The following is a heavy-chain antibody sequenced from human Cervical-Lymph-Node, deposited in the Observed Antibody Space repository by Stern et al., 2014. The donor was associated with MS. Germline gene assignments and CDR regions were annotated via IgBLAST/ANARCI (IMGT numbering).Heavy chain of an antibody. J-gene: IGHJ4*02. V-gene: IGHV3-53*01. D-gene: IGHD6-13*01. CDR1: GFTVNINY. CDR2: LDSGGTT. CDR3: ARAATGSFFDY. Sequence: VQLVESGGGLVQPGGSLRLSCAASGFTVNINYMYWVRQAPGKGLEWVSLLDSGGTTKYADSVKGRFTISRDNSKNTLYLQMNSLRAEDTAVYYCARAATGSFFDYWGQGTLVTVSS.